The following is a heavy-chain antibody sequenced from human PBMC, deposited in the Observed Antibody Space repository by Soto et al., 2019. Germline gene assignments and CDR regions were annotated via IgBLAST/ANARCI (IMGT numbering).Heavy chain of an antibody. D-gene: IGHD2-15*01. CDR2: ISSSSSTI. J-gene: IGHJ4*02. V-gene: IGHV3-48*01. Sequence: GGSLRLSCAASGFTFSSYSMNWVRQAPGKGLEWVSYISSSSSTIYYADSVKGRFTISRDNAKNSLYLQINSLRAEDTAVYYCARDRLRWFDYWGQGTLVTVSS. CDR1: GFTFSSYS. CDR3: ARDRLRWFDY.